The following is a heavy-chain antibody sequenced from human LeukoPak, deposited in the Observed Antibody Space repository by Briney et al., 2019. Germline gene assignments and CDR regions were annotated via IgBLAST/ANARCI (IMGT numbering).Heavy chain of an antibody. CDR1: ESMPSSTT. CDR2: IHSGGST. Sequence: QPGGSPRLSCASLESMPSSTTMNRSIPLQGKGLEWVSVIHSGGSTYYADSVKGRFTISRDNSKNTLYLQMNSLRVEDTGVYYCARNLFGFDYWGQGTLVTVSS. J-gene: IGHJ4*02. D-gene: IGHD3-10*02. CDR3: ARNLFGFDY. V-gene: IGHV3-66*01.